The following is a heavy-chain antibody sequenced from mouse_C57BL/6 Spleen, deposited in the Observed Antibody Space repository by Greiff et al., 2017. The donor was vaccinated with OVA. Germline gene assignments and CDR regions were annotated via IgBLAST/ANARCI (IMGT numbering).Heavy chain of an antibody. V-gene: IGHV5-16*01. CDR3: ARAGYYYRRSRDFDV. Sequence: EVQLVESEGGLVQPGSSMKLSCTASGFTFSDYYMAWVRQVPEKGLEWVANINYDGSSTYYLDSLKSRFIISRDNAKNILYLQMSSLKSEDTATDYRARAGYYYRRSRDFDVRGTGTTVTVSS. J-gene: IGHJ1*03. CDR2: INYDGSST. CDR1: GFTFSDYY. D-gene: IGHD1-1*01.